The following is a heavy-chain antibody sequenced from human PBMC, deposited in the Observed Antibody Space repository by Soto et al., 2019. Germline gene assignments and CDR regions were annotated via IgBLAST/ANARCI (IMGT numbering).Heavy chain of an antibody. CDR3: ARDYYGMDV. CDR1: RGSISRGGNS. V-gene: IGHV4-30-2*06. CDR2: TYQSGSA. J-gene: IGHJ6*02. Sequence: LSLTCTVWRGSISRGGNSWAWIRQSPGKGLEWIGYTYQSGSAYYNPSLKSRVTISVDRSKNQFSLNLTSVTAADTAVYYCARDYYGMDVWGQGTTVTVSS.